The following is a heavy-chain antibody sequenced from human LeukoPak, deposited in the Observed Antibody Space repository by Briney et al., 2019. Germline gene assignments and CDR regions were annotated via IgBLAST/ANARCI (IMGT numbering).Heavy chain of an antibody. Sequence: ASVKVSCKASGYTFTGYSMNWVRQAPGQGLEYMGWINANTGNPTHAQGFTGRFVFSLDTSVSTAYLQISSLKAEDTAVYYCARDFPARDWFFDLWGRGTLVTVSS. CDR2: INANTGNP. V-gene: IGHV7-4-1*02. CDR3: ARDFPARDWFFDL. J-gene: IGHJ2*01. CDR1: GYTFTGYS.